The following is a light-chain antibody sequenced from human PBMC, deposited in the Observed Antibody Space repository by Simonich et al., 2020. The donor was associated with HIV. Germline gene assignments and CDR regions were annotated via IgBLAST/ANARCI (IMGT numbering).Light chain of an antibody. CDR3: YSATNNNRV. CDR1: ILAKKY. J-gene: IGLJ3*02. CDR2: KDN. V-gene: IGLV3-27*01. Sequence: SYELTQPSSVSVSSGQTARITCSGNILAKKYARWFQQKPGQAPVLEIYKDNERPSGIPERFYGSSSGTTVTLTISGAQVEDEADYYCYSATNNNRVFGGGTKLTVL.